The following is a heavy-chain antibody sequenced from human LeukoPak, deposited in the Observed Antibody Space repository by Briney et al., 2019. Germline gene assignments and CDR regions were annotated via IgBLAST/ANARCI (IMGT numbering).Heavy chain of an antibody. J-gene: IGHJ4*02. D-gene: IGHD1-26*01. CDR2: INPNSGGT. V-gene: IGHV1-2*02. CDR3: ARDEGGSIVGATLWYYFDY. Sequence: ASVKVSCKASGYTFTGYYMHWVRQAPGQGLEWMGWINPNSGGTNYAQEFQGRVTMTRDTSISTAYMELSRLRSDDTAVYYCARDEGGSIVGATLWYYFDYWGQGTLVTVSS. CDR1: GYTFTGYY.